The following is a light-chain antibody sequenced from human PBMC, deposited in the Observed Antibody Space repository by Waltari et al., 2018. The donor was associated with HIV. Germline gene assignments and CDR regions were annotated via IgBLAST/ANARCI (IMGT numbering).Light chain of an antibody. V-gene: IGLV1-40*01. J-gene: IGLJ3*02. CDR2: ANT. CDR1: SSTIGSGYD. Sequence: QSVLTQPPSVSGAPGQRVSISCSGGSSTIGSGYDVHWYQQFPGRAPKVLIYANTNRPSGVPDRFSGSKSGYSASLVITGLQAEDDADYYCQSYDSSLSDWVFGGGTKLTVL. CDR3: QSYDSSLSDWV.